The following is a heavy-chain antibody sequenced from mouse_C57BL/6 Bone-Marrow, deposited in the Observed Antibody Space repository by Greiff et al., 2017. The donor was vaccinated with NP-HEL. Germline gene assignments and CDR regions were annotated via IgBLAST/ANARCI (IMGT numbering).Heavy chain of an antibody. CDR2: INPNYGTT. CDR1: GYSFTDYN. Sequence: EVQLQQSGPELVKPGASVKISCKASGYSFTDYNMNWVKQSHGKSLEWIGVINPNYGTTSYNQKFKGKATLTVDQSSSTAYMQLNSLTSEDSAVYYCARERDSSGYYAMDYWGQGTSVTVSS. J-gene: IGHJ4*01. CDR3: ARERDSSGYYAMDY. D-gene: IGHD3-2*02. V-gene: IGHV1-39*01.